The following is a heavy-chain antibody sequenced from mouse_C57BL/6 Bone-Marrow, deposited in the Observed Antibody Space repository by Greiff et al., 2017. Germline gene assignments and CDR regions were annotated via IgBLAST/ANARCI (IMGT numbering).Heavy chain of an antibody. J-gene: IGHJ3*01. V-gene: IGHV1-26*01. CDR2: INPNNGGT. Sequence: VQLQQSGPELVKPGASVKISCKASGYTFTDYYMNWVKQSHGKSLEWIGDINPNNGGTSYNQKFKGKATLTVDKSSSTAYMELRSLTSEDSAVYYCASSGYVWFAYWGQGTLVTVSA. D-gene: IGHD3-2*02. CDR1: GYTFTDYY. CDR3: ASSGYVWFAY.